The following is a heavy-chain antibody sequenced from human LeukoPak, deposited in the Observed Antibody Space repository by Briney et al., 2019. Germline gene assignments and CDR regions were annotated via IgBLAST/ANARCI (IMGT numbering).Heavy chain of an antibody. V-gene: IGHV3-7*03. D-gene: IGHD6-13*01. Sequence: GGSLRLSCAASGFTFSSYWMSWVRQAPGKGLEWAANIKQDGSEKYYVDSVKGRFTISRDNAKNSLYLQMNSLRAEDTAVYYCARVGAAAGTLYYYYGMDVWGKGTTVTVSS. CDR2: IKQDGSEK. CDR3: ARVGAAAGTLYYYYGMDV. J-gene: IGHJ6*04. CDR1: GFTFSSYW.